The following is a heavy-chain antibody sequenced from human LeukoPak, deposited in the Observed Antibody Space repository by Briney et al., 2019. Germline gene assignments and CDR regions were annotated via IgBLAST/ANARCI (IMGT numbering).Heavy chain of an antibody. D-gene: IGHD2-15*01. CDR3: AKDECSGGSCLDY. J-gene: IGHJ4*02. Sequence: PGGSLRLSCAASGFTFSSYAMSWVRQAPGKGLEWVSAISGSGGSTYYAVSVKGRFTISRDNSKNTLYLQMNSLRAEDTAVYYCAKDECSGGSCLDYWGQGTLVTVSS. CDR2: ISGSGGST. CDR1: GFTFSSYA. V-gene: IGHV3-23*01.